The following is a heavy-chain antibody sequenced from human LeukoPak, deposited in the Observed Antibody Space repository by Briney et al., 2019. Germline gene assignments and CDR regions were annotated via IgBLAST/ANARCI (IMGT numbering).Heavy chain of an antibody. V-gene: IGHV3-74*01. CDR2: INSDGSST. CDR3: ARGYGSSRGWY. Sequence: GGSLRLSCAASGFTFSSYWMHWVRQAPGKGLVWVSRINSDGSSTSYADSVKGRFTISRDNAKNTLYLQMNSLRAEDTAVYYCARGYGSSRGWYWGQGALVTVSS. CDR1: GFTFSSYW. J-gene: IGHJ4*02. D-gene: IGHD6-6*01.